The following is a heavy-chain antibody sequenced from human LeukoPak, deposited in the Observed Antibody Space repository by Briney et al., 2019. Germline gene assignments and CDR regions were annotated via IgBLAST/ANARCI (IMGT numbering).Heavy chain of an antibody. J-gene: IGHJ4*02. CDR1: GFAFSTYA. CDR2: ISDTGGNT. Sequence: QAGGSLRLSCAASGFAFSTYAMSWVRQTPERGLEWVSAISDTGGNTFYADSVKGRFTISRDNSKNTLYLQMNSLRAEDTAIYYCAKGRTNDYWGQGTLVTVSS. V-gene: IGHV3-23*01. D-gene: IGHD1/OR15-1a*01. CDR3: AKGRTNDY.